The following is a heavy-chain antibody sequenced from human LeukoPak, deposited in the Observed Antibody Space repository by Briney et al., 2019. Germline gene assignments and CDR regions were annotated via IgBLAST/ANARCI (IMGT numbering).Heavy chain of an antibody. CDR1: GGSISSYY. CDR2: IYTSGST. V-gene: IGHV4-4*07. J-gene: IGHJ6*03. CDR3: ARVTTGGSCYTAV. Sequence: SETLSLTCTVSGGSISSYYWSWIRQPAGKGLEWIGRIYTSGSTNYNPSLKSRVTISVDTSRNQFSLKMTSVTAADTAVYYCARVTTGGSCYTAVWGKGTTVTVSS. D-gene: IGHD1-1*01.